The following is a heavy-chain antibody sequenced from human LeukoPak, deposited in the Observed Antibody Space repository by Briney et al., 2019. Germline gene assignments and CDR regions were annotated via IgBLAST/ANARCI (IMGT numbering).Heavy chain of an antibody. Sequence: PSETLSLTCTVSGGSISSYYWSWIRQPPGKGLELIGYIYYSGSTNYNPSLKSRVTISVDTSKNQFSLKLSSVTAADTAVYYCARGPQLGYYYYGMDVWGQGTTVTVS. V-gene: IGHV4-59*01. D-gene: IGHD6-6*01. CDR3: ARGPQLGYYYYGMDV. J-gene: IGHJ6*02. CDR1: GGSISSYY. CDR2: IYYSGST.